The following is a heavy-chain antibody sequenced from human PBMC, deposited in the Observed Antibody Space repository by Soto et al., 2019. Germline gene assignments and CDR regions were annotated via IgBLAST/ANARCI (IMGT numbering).Heavy chain of an antibody. Sequence: EVQLLESGGGLVQPGGSLRLSCAASGFTFSSYAMSWVRQAPGKGLEWVSAISGSGGSTYYADSVKGRFTISRDNSKNTLYLQMNSLRAEDTAVYYCAKFFLDYYDSSGYYYLPSRGYFDLWGRGTLVTVSS. CDR1: GFTFSSYA. V-gene: IGHV3-23*01. J-gene: IGHJ2*01. CDR2: ISGSGGST. CDR3: AKFFLDYYDSSGYYYLPSRGYFDL. D-gene: IGHD3-22*01.